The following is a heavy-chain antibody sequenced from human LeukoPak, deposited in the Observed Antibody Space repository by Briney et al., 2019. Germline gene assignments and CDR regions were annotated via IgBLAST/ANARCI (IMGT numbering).Heavy chain of an antibody. V-gene: IGHV4-4*07. J-gene: IGHJ5*02. CDR2: IYTSGST. CDR3: ARVKFQRWLQFQDWFDP. CDR1: GGSISSYY. Sequence: SETLSLTCTVSGGSISSYYWSWIRQPAGKGLEWIGRIYTSGSTNYNPSLKSRVTISVDTSKNQFSLRLSSVTAADTAVYYCARVKFQRWLQFQDWFDPWGQGTLVTVSS. D-gene: IGHD5-24*01.